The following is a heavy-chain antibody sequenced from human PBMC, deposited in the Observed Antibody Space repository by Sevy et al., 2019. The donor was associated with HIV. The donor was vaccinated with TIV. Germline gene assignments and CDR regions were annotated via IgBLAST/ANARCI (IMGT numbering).Heavy chain of an antibody. D-gene: IGHD3-3*01. J-gene: IGHJ6*03. Sequence: SQTLSLTCDVSGFSISNNFYWGWIRQPPGKGLEWIGSIYHSGTTYYSPSLNSRVTISVDMSNNQFALRLTSVTAADTAVYYCARARRPETNYFCMDVWGKGTMVTVSS. CDR3: ARARRPETNYFCMDV. CDR1: GFSISNNFY. CDR2: IYHSGTT. V-gene: IGHV4-38-2*01.